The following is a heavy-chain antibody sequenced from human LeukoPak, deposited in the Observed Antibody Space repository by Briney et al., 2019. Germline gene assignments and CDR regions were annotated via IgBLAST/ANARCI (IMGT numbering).Heavy chain of an antibody. CDR2: ISSSSSYI. CDR3: ARDPGDTAAFDI. D-gene: IGHD3-16*01. J-gene: IGHJ3*02. Sequence: GGSLRLSCAASGVTFSSYSMNWVRQAPGKGLEWVSSISSSSSYIYYADSVKGRFTISRDNAKNSLYLQMNSLRAEDTAVYYCARDPGDTAAFDIWGQGTMVTVSS. CDR1: GVTFSSYS. V-gene: IGHV3-21*01.